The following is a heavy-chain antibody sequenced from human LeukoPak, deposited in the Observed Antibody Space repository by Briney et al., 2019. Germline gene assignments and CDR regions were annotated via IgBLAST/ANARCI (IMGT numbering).Heavy chain of an antibody. J-gene: IGHJ4*02. CDR2: IYPGDSET. Sequence: GESLKISCKGSGYSFTSYWIAWVRQMPGKGLEWMGIIYPGDSETRYSPSFQGQVTISADKSIRTAYLQWSSLEASDTAMYFCARSEDYGGNGYYFDYWGQGTLVTVSS. CDR3: ARSEDYGGNGYYFDY. CDR1: GYSFTSYW. D-gene: IGHD4-23*01. V-gene: IGHV5-51*01.